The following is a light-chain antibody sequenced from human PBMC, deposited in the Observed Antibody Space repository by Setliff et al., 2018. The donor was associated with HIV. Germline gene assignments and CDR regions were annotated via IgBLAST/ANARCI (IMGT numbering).Light chain of an antibody. CDR1: SSNIGKNY. V-gene: IGLV1-51*01. CDR2: DNN. CDR3: GTWDSSLSAYV. Sequence: HSALTQPPSVSAAPGQKVTISCSGRSSNIGKNYVSWYQQLPGTAPKLLIYDNNKRPSGIPDRFSGSKSGASATLGITRLQTGDEADYYCGTWDSSLSAYVFGTGTKVTVL. J-gene: IGLJ1*01.